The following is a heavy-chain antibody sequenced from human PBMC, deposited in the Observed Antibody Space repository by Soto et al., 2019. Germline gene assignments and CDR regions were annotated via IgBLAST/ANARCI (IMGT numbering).Heavy chain of an antibody. CDR1: GFTFSNYG. D-gene: IGHD2-15*01. V-gene: IGHV3-30*03. J-gene: IGHJ4*02. CDR2: ISHDGNKE. Sequence: GGSLRLSCAASGFTFSNYGIHWVRQAPGKGLEWVAVISHDGNKEYYADSVKGRFTVSRDNSKKTVYLQMNSLRAEDTAMYYCAPPPGVVVVSGVDWGQGTLVTVSS. CDR3: APPPGVVVVSGVD.